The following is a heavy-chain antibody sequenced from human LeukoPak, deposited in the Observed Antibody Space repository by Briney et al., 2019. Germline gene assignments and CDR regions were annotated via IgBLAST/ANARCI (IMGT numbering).Heavy chain of an antibody. CDR3: AFGGVVTHFDY. CDR1: GGSISSSSYY. Sequence: SETLSLTCTVSGGSISSSSYYWGWIRQPPGKGLEWIGSIYYSGSTYYNPSLKSRVTISVDTSKNQFSLKLSSVTAADTAVYYCAFGGVVTHFDYWGQGTLVTVSS. V-gene: IGHV4-39*07. D-gene: IGHD4-23*01. J-gene: IGHJ4*02. CDR2: IYYSGST.